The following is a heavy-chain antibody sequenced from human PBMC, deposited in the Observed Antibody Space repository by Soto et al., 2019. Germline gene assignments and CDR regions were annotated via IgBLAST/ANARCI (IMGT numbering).Heavy chain of an antibody. CDR3: ARVERGTATTVVDAFVI. CDR2: MSHSGGT. V-gene: IGHV4-34*01. CDR1: GGSVSGANYY. Sequence: QVQLQQWGAGLLKPSETLSLTCAVYGGSVSGANYYWSWIRQPPGKGLEWIGEMSHSGGTHFNPSLKSRVTISVDTSTNQFSLKMSSVTAADTALYYCARVERGTATTVVDAFVIWGPGTMVTVSS. J-gene: IGHJ3*02. D-gene: IGHD1-1*01.